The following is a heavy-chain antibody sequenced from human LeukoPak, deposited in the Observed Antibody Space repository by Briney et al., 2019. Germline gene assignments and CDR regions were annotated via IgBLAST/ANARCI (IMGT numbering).Heavy chain of an antibody. CDR1: GFTFSDYN. V-gene: IGHV3-21*01. D-gene: IGHD6-19*01. Sequence: GGSLRLSCAASGFTFSDYNMNWVRQAPGKGLEWVSSISSSSSFIYYADSVKDRFTISRDNAKNSLYLQMNSLRAEDTAVYYCVREARLADAFDIWGQGTMVTVSS. J-gene: IGHJ3*02. CDR2: ISSSSSFI. CDR3: VREARLADAFDI.